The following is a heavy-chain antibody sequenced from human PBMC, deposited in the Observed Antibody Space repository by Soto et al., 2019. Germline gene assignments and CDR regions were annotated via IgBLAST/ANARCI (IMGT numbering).Heavy chain of an antibody. V-gene: IGHV1-8*01. D-gene: IGHD4-17*01. CDR3: ARTLFYGDYEVNWFNP. J-gene: IGHJ5*02. Sequence: QVQPVQSGAEVKKPGASVKVSCKASGYTFTSYDINWVRQATGQGLEWMGWMNPNSGNTGYAQKFQGRVTMTRNTSISTAYMELSSLRSEDTAVYYCARTLFYGDYEVNWFNPWGQGTLVTVSS. CDR2: MNPNSGNT. CDR1: GYTFTSYD.